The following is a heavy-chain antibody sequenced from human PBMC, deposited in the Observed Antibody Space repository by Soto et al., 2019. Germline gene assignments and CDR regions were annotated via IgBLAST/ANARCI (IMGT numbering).Heavy chain of an antibody. Sequence: VQLVQSGSEVKKPGASVKVSCKTSGYTFTNYGVSLVRQAPGQGLEWMGWINIYNGNTNYAQRFQGRVTMTADTSTRTAHMDLRNLRFNATAVYFCARMDRTAAAARSFYWGQGTLVTVSS. CDR2: INIYNGNT. CDR3: ARMDRTAAAARSFY. CDR1: GYTFTNYG. V-gene: IGHV1-18*01. D-gene: IGHD6-13*01. J-gene: IGHJ1*01.